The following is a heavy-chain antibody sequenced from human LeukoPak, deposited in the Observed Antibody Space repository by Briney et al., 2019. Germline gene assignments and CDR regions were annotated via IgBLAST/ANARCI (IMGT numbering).Heavy chain of an antibody. CDR2: MNPNSGNT. V-gene: IGHV1-8*01. J-gene: IGHJ5*02. CDR3: ARGQFTLGVPAATSIELGHWFDP. CDR1: GYTFTSYD. D-gene: IGHD2-2*01. Sequence: ASVKVSCKASGYTFTSYDINWVRQATGQGLEWMGWMNPNSGNTGYAQKFQGRVTMTRNTSISTAYMEVSSLRSEDTAVYYCARGQFTLGVPAATSIELGHWFDPWGQRTLVSVSS.